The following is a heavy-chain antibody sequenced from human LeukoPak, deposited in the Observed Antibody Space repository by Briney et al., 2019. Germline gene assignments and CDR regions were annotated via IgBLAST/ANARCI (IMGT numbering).Heavy chain of an antibody. CDR1: GYSFTGHY. J-gene: IGHJ4*02. CDR2: ISTYNGNT. CDR3: ARVGADCSDGNCY. Sequence: ASVKVSCKASGYSFTGHYMHWVRQAPGQGLEWMGWISTYNGNTNYAQNLQGRVTMTTDTSTSTAYMELRSLTSDDTAVYYCARVGADCSDGNCYWGQGTLATVSS. V-gene: IGHV1-18*04. D-gene: IGHD2-15*01.